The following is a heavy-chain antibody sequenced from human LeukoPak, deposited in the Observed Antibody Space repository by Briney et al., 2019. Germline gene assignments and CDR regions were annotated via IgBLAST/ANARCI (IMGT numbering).Heavy chain of an antibody. J-gene: IGHJ3*02. V-gene: IGHV4-38-2*02. CDR3: ARGEGPGIPII. D-gene: IGHD3-10*01. Sequence: SETLSLTCTVSGYSISRAYYWGWIRHPPGKGLEWIGSIYQSGTTYYNPSLKSRVTISIDTSQNQFSLKLSSLTAADTAVYYCARGEGPGIPIIWGQGTMVTVSS. CDR1: GYSISRAYY. CDR2: IYQSGTT.